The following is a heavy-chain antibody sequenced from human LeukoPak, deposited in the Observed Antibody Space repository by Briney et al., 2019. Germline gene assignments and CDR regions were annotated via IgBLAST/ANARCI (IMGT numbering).Heavy chain of an antibody. CDR3: ARDHLLFRQPPNWFDP. CDR1: GGTFSTHV. V-gene: IGHV1-2*02. D-gene: IGHD1-14*01. Sequence: ASVKVSCKASGGTFSTHVISWVRQAPGQGLEWMGWINPDSGGTKYAQKFQDRVTMTSDTSISTAYMELSRLRSDDTAVYYCARDHLLFRQPPNWFDPWGQGTLVTVSS. J-gene: IGHJ5*02. CDR2: INPDSGGT.